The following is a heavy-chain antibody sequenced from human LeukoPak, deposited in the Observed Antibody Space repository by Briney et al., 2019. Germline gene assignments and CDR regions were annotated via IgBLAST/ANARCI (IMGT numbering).Heavy chain of an antibody. CDR3: ARGQYYYGSGSYYRPHYYYYYGMDV. CDR1: GGSFSGYY. Sequence: SETLSLACAVYGGSFSGYYWSWIRQPPGKGLEWIGEIKHSGSTNYNPSLKSRVTISVDTSKNQFSLKLSSVTAADTAVYYCARGQYYYGSGSYYRPHYYYYYGMDVWGQGTTVTVSS. J-gene: IGHJ6*02. D-gene: IGHD3-10*01. V-gene: IGHV4-34*01. CDR2: IKHSGST.